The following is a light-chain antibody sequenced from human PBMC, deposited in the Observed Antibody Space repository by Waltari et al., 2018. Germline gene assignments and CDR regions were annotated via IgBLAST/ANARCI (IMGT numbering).Light chain of an antibody. CDR1: NIGSIL. Sequence: SYVLTQPPSASAAPGETARISCGGSNIGSILVHWYQQKAGQAPVLVMSYDADRPSGIPERFSGSNSGNTATLTINRVEVGDEADYYCQVWDTGSDHVIFGGGTKLTV. J-gene: IGLJ2*01. CDR2: YDA. CDR3: QVWDTGSDHVI. V-gene: IGLV3-21*04.